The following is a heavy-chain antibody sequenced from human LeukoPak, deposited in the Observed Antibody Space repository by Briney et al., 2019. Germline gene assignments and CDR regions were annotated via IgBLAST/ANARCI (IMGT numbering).Heavy chain of an antibody. CDR2: ISGSGGST. J-gene: IGHJ4*02. D-gene: IGHD5-12*01. V-gene: IGHV3-23*01. CDR3: ARGGYSGYDLDY. Sequence: PGGSLRLSCAASGFTFSSYGMSWVRQAPGKGLEWVSAISGSGGSTYYADSVKGRFTISRDNSKNTLYLQMNSLRAEDTAVYYCARGGYSGYDLDYWGQGTLVTVSS. CDR1: GFTFSSYG.